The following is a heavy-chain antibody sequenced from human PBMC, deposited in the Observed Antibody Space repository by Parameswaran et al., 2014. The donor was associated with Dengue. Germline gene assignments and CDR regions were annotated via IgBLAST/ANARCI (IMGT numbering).Heavy chain of an antibody. V-gene: IGHV5-10-1*01. D-gene: IGHD7-27*01. CDR3: ARLGTNYYYYMDV. Sequence: VRQMPGKGLEWMGRIDPSDSYTNYSPSFQGHVTISADKSISTAYLQWSSLKASDTAMYYCARLGTNYYYYMDVWGKGTTVTVSS. J-gene: IGHJ6*03. CDR2: IDPSDSYT.